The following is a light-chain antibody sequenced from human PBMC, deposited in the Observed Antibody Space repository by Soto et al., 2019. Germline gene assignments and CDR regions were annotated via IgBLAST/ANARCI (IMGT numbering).Light chain of an antibody. CDR2: GAS. V-gene: IGKV3-20*01. J-gene: IGKJ3*01. Sequence: EIVLTQSPGTLSLSPGERATLSCRASQSVSSSYLAWYQQKPGQAPRLLIYGASSRATGIPDRFSGSGSGTDFTLPISRLEPEDFAGYYCQQYGSSPLTFGPGTKVDIK. CDR3: QQYGSSPLT. CDR1: QSVSSSY.